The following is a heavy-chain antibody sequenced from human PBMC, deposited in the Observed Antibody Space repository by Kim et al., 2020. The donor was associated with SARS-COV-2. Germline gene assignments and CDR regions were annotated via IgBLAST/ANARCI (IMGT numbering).Heavy chain of an antibody. J-gene: IGHJ3*02. V-gene: IGHV3-23*01. Sequence: GGSLRLSCAASRFTFSIYGMSWVRQAPGKGLEWVSTISNSGGGTYYTGSVKGRFIISRDNSKNTLYLQMNSLRAEDTAVYYCAKDREEGKYDAFDIWGQGTMVTVSS. D-gene: IGHD3-10*01. CDR2: ISNSGGGT. CDR1: RFTFSIYG. CDR3: AKDREEGKYDAFDI.